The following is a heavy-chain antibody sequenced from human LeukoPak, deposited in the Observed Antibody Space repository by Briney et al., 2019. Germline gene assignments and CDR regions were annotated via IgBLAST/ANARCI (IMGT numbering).Heavy chain of an antibody. D-gene: IGHD2-2*01. Sequence: GESLKISCQGSGYSFTSYWIGWVRKMPGKGLEWMGIIFPGDSNSKYSPSFQGQVTISADKSISTAYLQWSSLKASDTAMYYCARRGYCRTSSCSYFDYWGQGTLVTVSS. CDR1: GYSFTSYW. CDR2: IFPGDSNS. CDR3: ARRGYCRTSSCSYFDY. J-gene: IGHJ4*02. V-gene: IGHV5-51*01.